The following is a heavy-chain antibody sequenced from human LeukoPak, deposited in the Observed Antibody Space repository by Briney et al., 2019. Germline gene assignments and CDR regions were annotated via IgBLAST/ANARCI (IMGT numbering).Heavy chain of an antibody. J-gene: IGHJ6*03. Sequence: GSPVKASCKPSGGTFSRYAISWVRQAPGQGLEWMGGIIPIFGTAIQEKKFPRRVTNTPYESTSTVYMELSSLRSEDAAVDCCARAAAVAGTYNSDYYMDGWGKGATVAVSS. V-gene: IGHV1-69*01. CDR2: IIPIFGTA. CDR3: ARAAAVAGTYNSDYYMDG. D-gene: IGHD6-19*01. CDR1: GGTFSRYA.